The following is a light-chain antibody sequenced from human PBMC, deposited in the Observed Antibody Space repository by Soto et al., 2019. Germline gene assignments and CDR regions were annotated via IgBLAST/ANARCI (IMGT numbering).Light chain of an antibody. J-gene: IGLJ2*01. CDR3: LLVYSGIVV. V-gene: IGLV7-46*01. Sequence: QAVVTQEPSLTVSPGGTVTLTCGSSTGAVTSGHYPYWFQQKPGQAPKTLIYDTTNKHSWSPARFSASLLGGKAALTLSGAQPEDEADYYCLLVYSGIVVFGGGTQLTVL. CDR2: DTT. CDR1: TGAVTSGHY.